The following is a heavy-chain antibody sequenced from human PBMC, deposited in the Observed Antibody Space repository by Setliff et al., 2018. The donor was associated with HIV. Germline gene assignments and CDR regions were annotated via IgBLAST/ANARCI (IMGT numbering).Heavy chain of an antibody. CDR3: ARECAYVRCPFFDY. V-gene: IGHV3-7*03. CDR1: GFTFSSYW. D-gene: IGHD3-16*01. CDR2: IKQDGSEK. J-gene: IGHJ4*02. Sequence: GGSLRLSCAASGFTFSSYWMSWVRQAPGKGLEWVANIKQDGSEKYYVDSVKGRFTISRDNAKNSLYLQMNSLRAEDTAVYYCARECAYVRCPFFDYWGQGTLVTVS.